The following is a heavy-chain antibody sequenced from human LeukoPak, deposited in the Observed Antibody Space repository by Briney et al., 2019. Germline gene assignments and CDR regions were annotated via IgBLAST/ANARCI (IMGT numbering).Heavy chain of an antibody. D-gene: IGHD3-22*01. V-gene: IGHV4-34*01. CDR3: ARGLRYYDSSGYYYAGGAFDI. Sequence: PSETLSLTCAVYGGSFSGYYWSWIRQPPGKGLEWGGEINHSGSTNYNPSLKSRVTISVDTSKNQFSLKMSSVTAADTAVYYCARGLRYYDSSGYYYAGGAFDIWGQGTMVTVSS. CDR1: GGSFSGYY. J-gene: IGHJ3*02. CDR2: INHSGST.